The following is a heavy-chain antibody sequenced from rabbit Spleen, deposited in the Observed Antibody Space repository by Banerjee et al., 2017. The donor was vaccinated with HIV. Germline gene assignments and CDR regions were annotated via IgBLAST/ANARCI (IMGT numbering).Heavy chain of an antibody. V-gene: IGHV1S45*01. CDR1: GFSFSSSYD. CDR2: IYTGNGKN. D-gene: IGHD6-1*01. J-gene: IGHJ4*01. Sequence: QEQLVESGGGLVKPEGSLKLSCTASGFSFSSSYDMCWVRQAPGKGLEWVGCIYTGNGKNYYASWAKGRFTISKTSSTTVTLQMTSLTAADTATYFCARDSGSYDYIDGYFNLWGPGTLVTVS. CDR3: ARDSGSYDYIDGYFNL.